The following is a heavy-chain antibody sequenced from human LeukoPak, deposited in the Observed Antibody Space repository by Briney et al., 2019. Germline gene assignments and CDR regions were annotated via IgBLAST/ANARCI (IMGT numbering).Heavy chain of an antibody. V-gene: IGHV3-23*01. Sequence: PGGSLRLSCAASGFTFSSYAMSWVRQAPGKGLDWVSAISGSGGSTYYADSVKGRFTISRDNSKNTLYLQMNSLRAEDTAVYYCAKGRGSSSWYTDYWGQGTLVTVSS. CDR3: AKGRGSSSWYTDY. CDR1: GFTFSSYA. CDR2: ISGSGGST. J-gene: IGHJ4*02. D-gene: IGHD6-13*01.